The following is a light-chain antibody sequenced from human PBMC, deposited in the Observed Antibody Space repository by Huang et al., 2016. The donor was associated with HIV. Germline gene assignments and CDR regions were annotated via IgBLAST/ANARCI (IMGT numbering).Light chain of an antibody. J-gene: IGKJ2*01. CDR2: DAS. CDR1: QSVSSH. CDR3: QHRSNWPPYT. V-gene: IGKV3-11*01. Sequence: EIVLTQSPATLSLSPGARATLSCRASQSVSSHLAWYQQKPGQAPRLLIYDASNRATGIPVRFSGSGSETDFTLTIGSLEPGDSAIYYCQHRSNWPPYTFGQGTKLEIK.